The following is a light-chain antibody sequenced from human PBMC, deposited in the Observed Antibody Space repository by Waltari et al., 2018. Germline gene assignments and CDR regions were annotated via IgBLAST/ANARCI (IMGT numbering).Light chain of an antibody. V-gene: IGKV1-39*01. J-gene: IGKJ1*01. CDR3: QQTYSTWT. CDR2: AAS. CDR1: QSISSY. Sequence: DIQMTQSPSSLSASVGDRVTITCRASQSISSYLNWYQHKPGKAPKILIYAASRLQSGVPSRFSGSGSGTDFTLTISSLQPEDFATYYCQQTYSTWTFGQGTKVEIK.